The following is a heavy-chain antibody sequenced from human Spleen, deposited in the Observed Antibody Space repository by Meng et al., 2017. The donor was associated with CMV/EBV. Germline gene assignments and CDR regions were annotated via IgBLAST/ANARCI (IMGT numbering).Heavy chain of an antibody. J-gene: IGHJ4*02. Sequence: QLLDSGPGLVKPSGTLSLTCAVSGGSISISTWWSWVRQPPGKGLEWIGEIYHSGGTNYNPSLRGRVTISLDKSKNQFSPTLRSVTAADTAVYYCARDPYATGWAGWGQGTLVTVSS. CDR3: ARDPYATGWAG. CDR1: GGSISISTW. CDR2: IYHSGGT. D-gene: IGHD6-19*01. V-gene: IGHV4-4*02.